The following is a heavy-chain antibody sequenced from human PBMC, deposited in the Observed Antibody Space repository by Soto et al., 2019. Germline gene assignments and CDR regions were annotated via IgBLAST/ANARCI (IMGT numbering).Heavy chain of an antibody. D-gene: IGHD2-21*02. V-gene: IGHV3-23*01. Sequence: EVQLLESGGGLVQSGGSLRLSCAASGFTFLSYAMTWVRQAPGKGLEWVSGIRGYVTDTSYVDSVKGRFTVSRDNSRNTLYLQMNSLRAEDTAVYYCAKGMWGAMTAPIEYWGQGTLVTVSS. CDR3: AKGMWGAMTAPIEY. CDR1: GFTFLSYA. CDR2: IRGYVTDT. J-gene: IGHJ4*02.